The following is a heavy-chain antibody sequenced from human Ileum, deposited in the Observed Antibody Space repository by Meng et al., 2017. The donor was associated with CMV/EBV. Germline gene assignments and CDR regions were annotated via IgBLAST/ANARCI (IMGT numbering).Heavy chain of an antibody. V-gene: IGHV3-74*01. D-gene: IGHD3-16*01. CDR1: GFIFSSYW. Sequence: GESLKISCVGSGFIFSSYWMHWVRQAPGKGLEWVARIAFDGDEINIGYADSVRGRFTISRDNAKNTLFLQMNSLRVEDTAIYYCARDSWGLGDSWGQGTLVTVSS. CDR2: IAFDGDEINI. CDR3: ARDSWGLGDS. J-gene: IGHJ4*02.